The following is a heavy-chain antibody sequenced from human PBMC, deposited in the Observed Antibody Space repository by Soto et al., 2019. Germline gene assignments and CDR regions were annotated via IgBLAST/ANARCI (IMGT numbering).Heavy chain of an antibody. J-gene: IGHJ6*02. Sequence: SETLSLTCTVSGGSISSSSYYWGWIRQPPGKGLEWIGSIFYSGSTYYNPSLKSRVTISVDTSKNQFSLKLSSVTAADTAVYYCARGGSIAAAGAEPAVIYGMDVWGQGTTVTVSS. D-gene: IGHD6-13*01. CDR3: ARGGSIAAAGAEPAVIYGMDV. CDR2: IFYSGST. CDR1: GGSISSSSYY. V-gene: IGHV4-39*01.